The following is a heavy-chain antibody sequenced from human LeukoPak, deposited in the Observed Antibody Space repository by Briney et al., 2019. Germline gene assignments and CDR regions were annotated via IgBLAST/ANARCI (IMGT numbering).Heavy chain of an antibody. CDR2: IYYSGST. CDR1: GGSISSSSYY. D-gene: IGHD6-13*01. Sequence: SETLSLTCTVSGGSISSSSYYWGWIRQPPGKGLEWIGSIYYSGSTYYNPSLKSRVTISVDTSKNQFSLKLSSVTAADTAVYYCARQQQLVRFNWFDPWGQGTLVTVYS. V-gene: IGHV4-39*01. CDR3: ARQQQLVRFNWFDP. J-gene: IGHJ5*02.